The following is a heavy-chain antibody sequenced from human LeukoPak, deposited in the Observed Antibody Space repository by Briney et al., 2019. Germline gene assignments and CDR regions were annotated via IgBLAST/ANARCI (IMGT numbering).Heavy chain of an antibody. Sequence: GGSLRLSCTASGFTFGDYAMSWVRQAPGKGLEWVGFIRSKAYGGTTEYAASVKGRFTISRDDSKSIAYLQMNSLKTEDTAVYCCTRDLGITMVRELDYWGQGTLVTVSS. CDR1: GFTFGDYA. CDR2: IRSKAYGGTT. J-gene: IGHJ4*02. D-gene: IGHD3-10*01. V-gene: IGHV3-49*04. CDR3: TRDLGITMVRELDY.